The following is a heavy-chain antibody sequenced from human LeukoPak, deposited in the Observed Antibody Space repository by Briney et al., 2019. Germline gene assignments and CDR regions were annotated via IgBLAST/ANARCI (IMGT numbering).Heavy chain of an antibody. CDR1: GFTFSSYS. D-gene: IGHD6-19*01. V-gene: IGHV3-48*01. CDR2: ISSSSSTI. Sequence: PGGSLRLSCAASGFTFSSYSMNWVRQAPGKGLEWVSYISSSSSTIYYADSVKGRFTISRDNATNSLYLQMNSLRAEDTAVYYCARGNRWLVFYYYGMDVWGQGTTVTVSS. J-gene: IGHJ6*02. CDR3: ARGNRWLVFYYYGMDV.